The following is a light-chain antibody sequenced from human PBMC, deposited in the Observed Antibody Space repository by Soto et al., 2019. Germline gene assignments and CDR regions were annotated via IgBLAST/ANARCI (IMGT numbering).Light chain of an antibody. CDR2: GVT. CDR3: CSYTTSSTRV. V-gene: IGLV2-14*01. J-gene: IGLJ1*01. Sequence: QSALTQPASVSGSPGQSIAISCTGSSSDVGFYNYVSWYQQHPGKVPKLIIYGVTNRPSGVSNRFSGSKPGNTASLTISGLQAEDEADYYCCSYTTSSTRVFGSGTKLTVL. CDR1: SSDVGFYNY.